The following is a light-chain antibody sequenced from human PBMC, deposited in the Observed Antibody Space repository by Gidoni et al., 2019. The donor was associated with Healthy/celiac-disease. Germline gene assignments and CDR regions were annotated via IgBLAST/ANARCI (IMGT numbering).Light chain of an antibody. CDR2: AAS. J-gene: IGKJ1*01. V-gene: IGKV1-39*01. CDR1: QSISSY. Sequence: LQMNQSPSSLSASVGDRVTITCRASQSISSYLNWYQQKPGKAPKLLIYAASSLQSGVPSKFSGSGSGTDFTLTISSLQPEDFATYYCQQSNSTPRTFGQGTKVEIK. CDR3: QQSNSTPRT.